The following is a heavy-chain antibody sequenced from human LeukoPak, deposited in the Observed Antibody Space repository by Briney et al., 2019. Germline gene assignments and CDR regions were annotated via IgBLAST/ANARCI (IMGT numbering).Heavy chain of an antibody. D-gene: IGHD2-2*01. J-gene: IGHJ4*02. CDR3: ARGEGASISRRYFDY. V-gene: IGHV3-66*01. CDR1: GFIVSSTY. CDR2: INAVGST. Sequence: GGSLRLSCAASGFIVSSTYLTWVRQAPGKGLEWVSFINAVGSTYYADSVKGRFTISRDNSKNTVDLRMNSLRADDTAVYYCARGEGASISRRYFDYWGQGALVIVSS.